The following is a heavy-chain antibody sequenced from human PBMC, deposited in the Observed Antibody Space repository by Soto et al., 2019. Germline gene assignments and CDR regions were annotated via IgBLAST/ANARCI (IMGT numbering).Heavy chain of an antibody. D-gene: IGHD4-4*01. J-gene: IGHJ3*02. CDR1: GGSFRVYY. CDR3: ARDSTRRGACDI. Sequence: PSETLSLTCAISGGSFRVYYWIWIRQSPEKGLEWLGEVNHAGSSNYNPSLRSRVTISVDTSKSQFSLKLSSVTAADTAVYFCARDSTRRGACDIWGQGTMVNVS. V-gene: IGHV4-34*01. CDR2: VNHAGSS.